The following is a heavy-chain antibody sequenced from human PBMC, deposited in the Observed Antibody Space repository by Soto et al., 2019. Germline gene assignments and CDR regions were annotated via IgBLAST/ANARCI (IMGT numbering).Heavy chain of an antibody. CDR3: AGGVVGSGPFTWELPDH. D-gene: IGHD1-26*01. J-gene: IGHJ4*02. CDR2: ITPFSGDV. CDR1: GNTFTYRY. V-gene: IGHV1-45*02. Sequence: QMQLVQSGAEVKKTGSSVTVSCKALGNTFTYRYLHWVRQAPGQALEWMGWITPFSGDVHYAQKFQERVTITRDRSINTAYMQMSSLRSEDTAMYFCAGGVVGSGPFTWELPDHWGQGTLVTVSS.